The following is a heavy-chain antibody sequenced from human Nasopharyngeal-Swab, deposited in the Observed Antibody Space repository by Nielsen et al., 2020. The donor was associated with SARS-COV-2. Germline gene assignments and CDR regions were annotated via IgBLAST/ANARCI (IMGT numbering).Heavy chain of an antibody. V-gene: IGHV4-59*01. D-gene: IGHD3-10*01. CDR2: LYYSGIT. CDR3: AREAYYYGSGTYDS. Sequence: WIRQPPGKGLEWIGYLYYSGITNYNPSLMSRVTISIDKSKNQFSLNLSSVNAADTAVYSCAREAYYYGSGTYDSWGQGTPVTVSS. J-gene: IGHJ4*02.